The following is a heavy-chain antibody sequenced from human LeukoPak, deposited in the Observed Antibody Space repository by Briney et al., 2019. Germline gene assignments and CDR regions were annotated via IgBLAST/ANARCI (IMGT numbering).Heavy chain of an antibody. CDR1: GGSISSYY. Sequence: PETLSLTCIVSGGSISSYYWSWIRQPPGKGLEWIGYIYYSGSTNYNPSLKSRVTISVDTSKNQFSLKLSSVTAADTAVYYCAREDYYGSGSSTDYWGQGTLVTVSS. J-gene: IGHJ4*02. V-gene: IGHV4-59*01. CDR3: AREDYYGSGSSTDY. D-gene: IGHD3-10*01. CDR2: IYYSGST.